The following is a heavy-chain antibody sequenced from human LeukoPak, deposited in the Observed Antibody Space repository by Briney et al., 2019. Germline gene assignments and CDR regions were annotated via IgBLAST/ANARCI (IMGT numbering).Heavy chain of an antibody. Sequence: GGSLRLSCAASGLTFSSYEMNWVRQAPGKGLEWVSYISSSGSTIYYADSVKGRFTISRDNAKNSLYLQMNSLRSEDTAVYYCARVSDSSGYYSVYYYYYMDVWGKGTTVTVSS. D-gene: IGHD3-22*01. V-gene: IGHV3-48*03. CDR1: GLTFSSYE. CDR2: ISSSGSTI. J-gene: IGHJ6*03. CDR3: ARVSDSSGYYSVYYYYYMDV.